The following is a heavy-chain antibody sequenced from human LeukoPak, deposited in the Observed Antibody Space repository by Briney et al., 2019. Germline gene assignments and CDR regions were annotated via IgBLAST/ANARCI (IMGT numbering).Heavy chain of an antibody. D-gene: IGHD4-17*01. Sequence: PGGSLRLSCAASGFTFSSYARSWVRQAPGKGLECGSAISGSGGSTYYADSVKGRVTISRDNSKNTLYLQMNSLRAEDTAVYYCVTYTFGDPNPYWGQGTLVTVSS. J-gene: IGHJ4*02. CDR1: GFTFSSYA. CDR3: VTYTFGDPNPY. CDR2: ISGSGGST. V-gene: IGHV3-23*01.